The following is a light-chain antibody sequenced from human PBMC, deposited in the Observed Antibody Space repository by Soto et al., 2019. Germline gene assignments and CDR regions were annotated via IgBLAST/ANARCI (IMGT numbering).Light chain of an antibody. Sequence: QSALTQPPSASGSPGQSVTISCTGTSSDVGGYNYVSWYQQHPGKAHKLMIYEVSKRPSGVPDRFSGSKSGNTASLTVSGLQAEDEADYYCSSYAGSNKVFGGGTKLTVL. J-gene: IGLJ2*01. V-gene: IGLV2-8*01. CDR1: SSDVGGYNY. CDR2: EVS. CDR3: SSYAGSNKV.